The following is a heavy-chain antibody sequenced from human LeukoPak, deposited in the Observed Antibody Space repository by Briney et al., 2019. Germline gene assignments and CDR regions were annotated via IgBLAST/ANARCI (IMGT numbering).Heavy chain of an antibody. D-gene: IGHD2-2*01. CDR3: ATSASRHCSSTSCYYYYGMDV. J-gene: IGHJ6*02. V-gene: IGHV3-20*04. CDR2: INWNGGST. CDR1: GFTFDDYG. Sequence: PGGSLRLSCAASGFTFDDYGMSWVRQAPGKGLEWVSGINWNGGSTGYADSVKGRFTISRDNSKNTLYLQMNSLRAEDTAVYYCATSASRHCSSTSCYYYYGMDVWGQGTTVTVSS.